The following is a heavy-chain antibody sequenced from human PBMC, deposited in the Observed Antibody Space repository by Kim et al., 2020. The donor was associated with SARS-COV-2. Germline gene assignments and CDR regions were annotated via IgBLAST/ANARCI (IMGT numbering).Heavy chain of an antibody. CDR3: AKWGDGYNSFDY. CDR1: GFTFSSYG. D-gene: IGHD5-12*01. Sequence: GGSLRLSCAASGFTFSSYGMHWVRQAPGKGLEWVAVISYDGSNKYYADSVKGRFTISRDNSKNTLYLQMNSLRAEDTAVYYCAKWGDGYNSFDYWGQGTLVTVSS. J-gene: IGHJ4*02. V-gene: IGHV3-30*18. CDR2: ISYDGSNK.